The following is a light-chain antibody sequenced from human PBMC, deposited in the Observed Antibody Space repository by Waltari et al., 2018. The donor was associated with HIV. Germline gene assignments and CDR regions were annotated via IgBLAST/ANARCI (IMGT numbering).Light chain of an antibody. J-gene: IGLJ3*02. Sequence: QSVLTQPPSVSGAPGQRVTISCTGRSSNIGPQYAVHWYQHVPGTAPKVLIYGNSDRPSGVPDRFSGSKSGTSASLVITGLQAEDEANYYCQSYDSSLSAWVFGGGTKLTVL. CDR1: SSNIGPQYA. V-gene: IGLV1-40*01. CDR3: QSYDSSLSAWV. CDR2: GNS.